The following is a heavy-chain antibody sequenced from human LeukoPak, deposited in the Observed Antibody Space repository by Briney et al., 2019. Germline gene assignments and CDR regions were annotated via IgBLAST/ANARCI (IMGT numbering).Heavy chain of an antibody. J-gene: IGHJ4*02. CDR2: IYYSGST. CDR3: ARDLGDGYNWVY. V-gene: IGHV4-59*02. Sequence: SETLSLTCAVSGGCVSSYYWSWIRQPSGKGLEWIGYIYYSGSTKYNASLKSRVTILVDKSKNQFSLKLSSVTAADTAVYYCARDLGDGYNWVYWGQGTLVTVSS. CDR1: GGCVSSYY. D-gene: IGHD5-24*01.